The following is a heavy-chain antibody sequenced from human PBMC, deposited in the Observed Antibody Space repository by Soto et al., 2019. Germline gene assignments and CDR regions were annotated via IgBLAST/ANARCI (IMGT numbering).Heavy chain of an antibody. Sequence: GGSLRLSCAASGFTFSSYGMHWVRQAPGKGLEWVAVIWYDGSNKYYADSVKGRFTISRDNSKNTLYLQMNSLRAEDTAVYYCARQFPGAIFGVVISYYYYGMDVWGQGTTVPV. D-gene: IGHD3-3*01. CDR2: IWYDGSNK. CDR3: ARQFPGAIFGVVISYYYYGMDV. CDR1: GFTFSSYG. J-gene: IGHJ6*02. V-gene: IGHV3-33*01.